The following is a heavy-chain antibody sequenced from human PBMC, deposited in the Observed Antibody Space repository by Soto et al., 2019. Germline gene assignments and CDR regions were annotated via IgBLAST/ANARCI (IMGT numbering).Heavy chain of an antibody. CDR1: GASVSSGGYY. Sequence: TSETLSLTCTVSGASVSSGGYYWNWIRQPPGKGLEWIGYIYYSGSTNYNPSLKSRVTISEDTSKNQISLKLTSVTAADTAVYYCARAIGSFYHFDYWGQGAQVT. V-gene: IGHV4-61*08. D-gene: IGHD1-1*01. CDR3: ARAIGSFYHFDY. CDR2: IYYSGST. J-gene: IGHJ4*02.